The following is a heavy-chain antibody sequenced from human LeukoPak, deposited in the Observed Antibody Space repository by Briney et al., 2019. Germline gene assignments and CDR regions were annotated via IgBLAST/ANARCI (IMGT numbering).Heavy chain of an antibody. V-gene: IGHV1-2*06. CDR3: ARDQGSLTRSWYTGY. CDR1: GYTFTGYH. D-gene: IGHD6-13*01. Sequence: ASVKVSCKASGYTFTGYHIHWVRQAPGQGLDWMGRINPYSGDTNFAQKFQGRVTMTRDTSITTAYMDLSSLTPDDTAVYFCARDQGSLTRSWYTGYWGQGTQVTVSS. CDR2: INPYSGDT. J-gene: IGHJ4*02.